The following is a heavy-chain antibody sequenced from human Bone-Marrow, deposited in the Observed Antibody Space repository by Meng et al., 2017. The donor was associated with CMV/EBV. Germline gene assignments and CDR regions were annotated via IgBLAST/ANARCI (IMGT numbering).Heavy chain of an antibody. CDR3: AREGYATYYLDY. D-gene: IGHD5-12*01. CDR1: GFTFSSYA. J-gene: IGHJ4*02. CDR2: ISYDGSNK. V-gene: IGHV3-30-3*01. Sequence: GESLKISCTASGFTFSSYAMHWVRQAPGKGLEWVAVISYDGSNKYYADSVKGRFTISRDNSKNTLYLQMNSLRAEDTAVYYCAREGYATYYLDYWGQGTLVTVSS.